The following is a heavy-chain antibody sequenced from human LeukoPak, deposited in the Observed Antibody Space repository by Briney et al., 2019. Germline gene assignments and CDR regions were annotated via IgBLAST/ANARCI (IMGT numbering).Heavy chain of an antibody. Sequence: PSETLSLTCAVYGGSFSAYYWSWIRQPPGKGLEWIGEISHSGSSNYNPSLKSRVTMSVDMSKNQFSLKLSSVTAADTAVYYCARHKYSYGYNYYYYMDVWGKGTTVTVSS. CDR1: GGSFSAYY. J-gene: IGHJ6*03. V-gene: IGHV4-34*01. CDR3: ARHKYSYGYNYYYYMDV. D-gene: IGHD5-18*01. CDR2: ISHSGSS.